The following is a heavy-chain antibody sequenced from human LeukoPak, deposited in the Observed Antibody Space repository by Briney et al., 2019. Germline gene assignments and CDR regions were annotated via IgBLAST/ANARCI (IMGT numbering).Heavy chain of an antibody. CDR3: ESRYYDSSGYHDAFDI. Sequence: ASVKVSCKASGYTFIGYYMYWVRQAPGQGLEWMGRINPNSGGTNYAQKFQGRVTMTRGTSISTVYMELSSLRSEDTAVYYCESRYYDSSGYHDAFDIWGQGTMVTVSS. J-gene: IGHJ3*02. CDR1: GYTFIGYY. CDR2: INPNSGGT. V-gene: IGHV1-2*06. D-gene: IGHD3-22*01.